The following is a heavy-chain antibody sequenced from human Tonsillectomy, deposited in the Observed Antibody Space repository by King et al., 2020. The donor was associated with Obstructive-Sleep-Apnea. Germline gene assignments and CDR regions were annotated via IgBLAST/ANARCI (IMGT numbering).Heavy chain of an antibody. D-gene: IGHD1-26*01. J-gene: IGHJ4*02. CDR1: GFTSKNAH. Sequence: QLVQSGGGLVKPGGSLRLSCAASGFTSKNAHLSWVRQAPGKGLEWVGRIKTETEGGTNDYAAPAKGRFTISRDDSTDTLYLHMNSLRTEDTAMYYCSTEGDVGPADLSYWGRGTLVTVSP. CDR3: STEGDVGPADLSY. V-gene: IGHV3-15*01. CDR2: IKTETEGGTN.